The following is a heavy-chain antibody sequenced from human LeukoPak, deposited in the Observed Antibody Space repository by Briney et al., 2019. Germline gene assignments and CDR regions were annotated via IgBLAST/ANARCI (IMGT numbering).Heavy chain of an antibody. CDR1: GFTFTSYA. CDR2: ISGSGGST. Sequence: GGSLRLSCVASGFTFTSYAMSWVRQAPGKGLEWVSVISGSGGSTYYADSVKGRFTISRDDSKNTLYLQMNSLRAEDTAVYYCAKGLRYSSGWYSRGGMDVWGQGTTVTVSS. D-gene: IGHD6-19*01. CDR3: AKGLRYSSGWYSRGGMDV. J-gene: IGHJ6*02. V-gene: IGHV3-23*01.